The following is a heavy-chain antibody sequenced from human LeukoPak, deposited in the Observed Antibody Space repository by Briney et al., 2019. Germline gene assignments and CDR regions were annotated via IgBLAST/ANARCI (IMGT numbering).Heavy chain of an antibody. Sequence: ASVKVSCKASGYTFTDYYMHWVRQAPGQGFEWMGWINPNDGDTNYAQKFQGRVTMTRDTSISTAHMEVSRLRSDDTAVCYCARVNFLYCSSTTCLFDYWGQGTLVTVSS. D-gene: IGHD2-2*01. CDR3: ARVNFLYCSSTTCLFDY. V-gene: IGHV1-2*02. CDR1: GYTFTDYY. CDR2: INPNDGDT. J-gene: IGHJ4*02.